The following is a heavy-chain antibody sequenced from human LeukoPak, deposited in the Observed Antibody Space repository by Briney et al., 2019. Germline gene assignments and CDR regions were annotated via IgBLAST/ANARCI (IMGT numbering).Heavy chain of an antibody. CDR1: GGSFSGYY. CDR3: ARDMVLDAFDI. D-gene: IGHD3-10*01. V-gene: IGHV4-34*01. CDR2: INHSGST. Sequence: SETLSLTCAVYGGSFSGYYWSWIRQPPGKGLEWIGEINHSGSTNYNPSLKSRVTISVDTSKNQFFLKLSSVTAADTAVYYCARDMVLDAFDIWGQGTMVTVSS. J-gene: IGHJ3*02.